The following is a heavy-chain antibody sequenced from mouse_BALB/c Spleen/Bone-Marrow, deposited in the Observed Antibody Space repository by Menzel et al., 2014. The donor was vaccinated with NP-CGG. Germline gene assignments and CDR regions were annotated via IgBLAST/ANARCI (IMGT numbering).Heavy chain of an antibody. CDR2: INPTNGGT. D-gene: IGHD1-1*01. J-gene: IGHJ1*01. V-gene: IGHV1S81*02. Sequence: VQLQQSGAELVKPGASVKLSCKASGYTFTRYYMYWVKQRPGQGLEWIGEINPTNGGTNFNEKFKSKATLTVDKSYSTAYMQLSSLTSEDSAVYYCTRSNYAYWYFDVWGAGTTVTVSS. CDR3: TRSNYAYWYFDV. CDR1: GYTFTRYY.